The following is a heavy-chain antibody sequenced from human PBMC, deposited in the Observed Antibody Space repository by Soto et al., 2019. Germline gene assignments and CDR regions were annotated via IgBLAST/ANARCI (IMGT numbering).Heavy chain of an antibody. CDR1: GGTFSSYT. CDR2: IIPILGIA. V-gene: IGHV1-69*02. J-gene: IGHJ5*02. Sequence: SVKVSCKASGGTFSSYTISWVRQAPGQGLEWMGRIIPILGIANYAQKFQGRVTITADKSTSTAYMELSSLRSEDTAVYYCARDAGRNDFWSGYNWFDPWGQGTLVTVSS. D-gene: IGHD3-3*01. CDR3: ARDAGRNDFWSGYNWFDP.